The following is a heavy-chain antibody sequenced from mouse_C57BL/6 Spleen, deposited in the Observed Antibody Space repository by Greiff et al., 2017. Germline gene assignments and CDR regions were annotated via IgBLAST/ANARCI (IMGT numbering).Heavy chain of an antibody. J-gene: IGHJ4*01. V-gene: IGHV7-3*01. D-gene: IGHD2-1*01. Sequence: EVKLMESGGGLVQPGGSLSLSCAASGFTFTDYYMSWVRQPPGKALEWLGFIRNKANGYTTEYSASVKGRFTISRDNSQSILYLQMNALRAEDSATYYCARSYGNYCYYAMDYWGQGTSVTVSS. CDR2: IRNKANGYTT. CDR3: ARSYGNYCYYAMDY. CDR1: GFTFTDYY.